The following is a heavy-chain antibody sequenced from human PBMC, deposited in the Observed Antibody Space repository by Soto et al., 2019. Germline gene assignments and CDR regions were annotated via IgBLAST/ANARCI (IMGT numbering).Heavy chain of an antibody. CDR2: INPSGGST. J-gene: IGHJ4*02. Sequence: QVQLVQSGAEVKKPGASVKVSCKASGYTFTSYYMHWVRQAPGQGLEWMGIINPSGGSTSYAQEFQGRVTMTRDTSTSTVYMELSSLRSEDTAVYYCARDAHIVVVTAIRALGYWGQGTLVTVSS. CDR1: GYTFTSYY. V-gene: IGHV1-46*01. D-gene: IGHD2-21*02. CDR3: ARDAHIVVVTAIRALGY.